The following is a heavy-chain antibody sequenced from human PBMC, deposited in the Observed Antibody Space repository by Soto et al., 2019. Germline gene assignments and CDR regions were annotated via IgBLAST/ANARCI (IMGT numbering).Heavy chain of an antibody. V-gene: IGHV3-72*01. D-gene: IGHD3-22*01. CDR2: SRDKPQGYST. CDR1: VFTLSYHY. Sequence: GGSLRLSCAGSVFTLSYHYIDWVRQAPGKGLEWVGRSRDKPQGYSTAYAASVKGRFTTSRDESKNSAYLQMNSLKTEDTAVYYCVRATYFSDSSGYTRCLDYWGQGTLVTVSS. CDR3: VRATYFSDSSGYTRCLDY. J-gene: IGHJ4*02.